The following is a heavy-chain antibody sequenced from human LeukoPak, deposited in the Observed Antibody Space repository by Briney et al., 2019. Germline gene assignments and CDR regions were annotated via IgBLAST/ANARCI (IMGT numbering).Heavy chain of an antibody. J-gene: IGHJ4*02. CDR1: GGSISSYY. CDR3: ARVSYDSSGYYYYYFDY. D-gene: IGHD3-22*01. Sequence: PSETLSLTCTVSGGSISSYYWSWIRQPPGKALEWIGYLYYGGNTNYNPSLKSRVTISLDTSKNQFSLKLSSVTAADTAVYYCARVSYDSSGYYYYYFDYWGQGTLVTVSS. CDR2: LYYGGNT. V-gene: IGHV4-59*01.